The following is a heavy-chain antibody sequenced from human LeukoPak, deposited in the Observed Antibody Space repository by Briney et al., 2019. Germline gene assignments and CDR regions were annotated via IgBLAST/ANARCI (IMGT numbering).Heavy chain of an antibody. V-gene: IGHV3-74*01. Sequence: GGSLRLSCAASGFTFSSYWMYWVRQAPGKGQVWVSRISGDGSSTSHADSVKGRFTISRDNAKNTLYLQMNSLRAEDTALYYCARVGGCGYSYGYCYWGQGTLVTVSS. CDR3: ARVGGCGYSYGYCY. D-gene: IGHD5-18*01. CDR2: ISGDGSST. CDR1: GFTFSSYW. J-gene: IGHJ4*02.